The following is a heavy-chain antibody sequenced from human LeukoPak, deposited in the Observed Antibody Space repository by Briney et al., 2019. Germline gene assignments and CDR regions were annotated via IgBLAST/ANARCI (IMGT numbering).Heavy chain of an antibody. CDR1: GFTFSSYG. CDR2: IWYDGSNK. J-gene: IGHJ4*02. Sequence: PGGSLRLSCAASGFTFSSYGMHWVRQAPGKGLEWVAVIWYDGSNKYYADSVKGRFTISRDNSKNTLYPQMNSLRAEDTAVYYCARDSYSSGWYPDYWGQGTLVTVSS. V-gene: IGHV3-33*08. CDR3: ARDSYSSGWYPDY. D-gene: IGHD6-19*01.